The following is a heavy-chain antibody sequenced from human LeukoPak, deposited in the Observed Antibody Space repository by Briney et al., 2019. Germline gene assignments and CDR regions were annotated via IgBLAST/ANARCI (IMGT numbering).Heavy chain of an antibody. Sequence: SETLSLSCDVSGGSISSGYWWSWIRQLPGKGLEWFGEIHHSGSTNYNPSLKSRATISIDTSTNQFSLKLTSVTAADTALYYCAREPRYDNSDSGAFWGQGTVVTVSS. CDR1: GGSISSGYW. J-gene: IGHJ3*01. D-gene: IGHD3-22*01. CDR2: IHHSGST. V-gene: IGHV4-4*02. CDR3: AREPRYDNSDSGAF.